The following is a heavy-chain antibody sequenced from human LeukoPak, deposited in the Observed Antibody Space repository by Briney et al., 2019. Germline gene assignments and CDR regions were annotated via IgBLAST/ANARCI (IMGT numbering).Heavy chain of an antibody. CDR3: TRLGRTSTSPGDYYYHMDV. CDR1: GFSFSGSV. CDR2: IRTRVNSYAT. D-gene: IGHD2-2*01. V-gene: IGHV3-73*01. Sequence: PGGSLKLSCAASGFSFSGSVMHWVRQASGKGLEWVGRIRTRVNSYATSYGASVNGRFIISRDDSKNTAYLQMNSLKIEDTAVYYCTRLGRTSTSPGDYYYHMDVWGKGTTVTISS. J-gene: IGHJ6*03.